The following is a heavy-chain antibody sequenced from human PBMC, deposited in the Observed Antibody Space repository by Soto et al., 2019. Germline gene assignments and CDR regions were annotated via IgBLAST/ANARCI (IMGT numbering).Heavy chain of an antibody. CDR3: VRLRGNSWLDS. Sequence: QVQLQQSGQGVVKPSQTLSLTCAISGDSVSSTSATWDWIRQSTSIGLEWLGRTYYRSKWKTDYAESVQGRTTINAATSKNQLSLQLNSVTPDDTAVYYCVRLRGNSWLDSWGQGIRVTVSS. J-gene: IGHJ5*01. CDR2: TYYRSKWKT. CDR1: GDSVSSTSAT. V-gene: IGHV6-1*01.